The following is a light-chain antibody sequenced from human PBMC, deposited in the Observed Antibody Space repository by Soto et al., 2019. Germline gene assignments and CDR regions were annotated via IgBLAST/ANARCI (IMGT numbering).Light chain of an antibody. J-gene: IGLJ1*01. Sequence: QSFLKQPPSVSAAPGQRVTISCSGSSSNIGGNSVSWYQQLPGTAPKLLIYDDDKRPSGIPDRFSGSKSGTSATLGITGFQTGDEADYYCGSWDSSLSAYVFGTGTKVTV. CDR2: DDD. CDR3: GSWDSSLSAYV. CDR1: SSNIGGNS. V-gene: IGLV1-51*01.